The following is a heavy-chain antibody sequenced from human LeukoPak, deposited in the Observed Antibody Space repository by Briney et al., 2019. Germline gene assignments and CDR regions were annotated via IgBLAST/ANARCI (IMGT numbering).Heavy chain of an antibody. CDR1: GFTFSSYG. CDR2: ISSSSSYI. D-gene: IGHD4-17*01. CDR3: ARALTVTLDY. Sequence: PGGSLRLSCAASGFTFSSYGMNWVRQAPGKGLEWVSSISSSSSYIYYADSVKGRFTISRDNAKNSLYLQMNSLRAGDTAVYYCARALTVTLDYWGQGTLVTVSS. V-gene: IGHV3-21*01. J-gene: IGHJ4*02.